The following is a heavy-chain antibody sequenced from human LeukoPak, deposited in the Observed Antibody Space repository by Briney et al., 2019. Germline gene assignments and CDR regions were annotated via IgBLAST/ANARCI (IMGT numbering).Heavy chain of an antibody. Sequence: GGSLRLSYAASGFTFSSYGMHWVRQAPGKGLEWVAFIRYDGSNKYYADSVKGRFTISRDNSKNTLYLQMNSLRAEDTAVYYCAKDWNYYDSSGYGWGQGTLVTVSS. V-gene: IGHV3-30*02. CDR3: AKDWNYYDSSGYG. D-gene: IGHD3-22*01. J-gene: IGHJ4*02. CDR2: IRYDGSNK. CDR1: GFTFSSYG.